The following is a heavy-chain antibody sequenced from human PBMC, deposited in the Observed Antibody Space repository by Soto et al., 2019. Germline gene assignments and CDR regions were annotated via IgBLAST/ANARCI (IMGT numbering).Heavy chain of an antibody. CDR2: FNPNSGDT. Sequence: VKVSCKASGYIFTAYSMHWVRQAPGQGLEWVGWFNPNSGDTIYAQKFQGRVTLTGDTSISTAYMELYSLTSDDTAVYYCAREASAVISLDYWGQGTLVTVSS. CDR3: AREASAVISLDY. CDR1: GYIFTAYS. J-gene: IGHJ4*02. V-gene: IGHV1-2*02. D-gene: IGHD6-19*01.